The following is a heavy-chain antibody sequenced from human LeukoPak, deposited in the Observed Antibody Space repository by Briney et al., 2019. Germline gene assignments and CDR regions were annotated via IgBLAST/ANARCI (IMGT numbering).Heavy chain of an antibody. CDR2: INSDGSST. V-gene: IGHV3-74*01. CDR1: GFTFSTYW. J-gene: IGHJ4*02. D-gene: IGHD3-9*01. CDR3: ARAATGYYGGYYFDY. Sequence: PGGSLRLSCAASGFTFSTYWMHWVRQAPGKGLVLVSRINSDGSSTTYADSVKGRFTISRDNSKNTLYLQMNSLRAEDTAVYYCARAATGYYGGYYFDYWGQGTLVTVSS.